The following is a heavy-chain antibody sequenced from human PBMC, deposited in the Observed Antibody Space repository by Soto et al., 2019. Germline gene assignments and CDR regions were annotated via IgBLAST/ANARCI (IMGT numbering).Heavy chain of an antibody. CDR3: AAGGSGYYAN. Sequence: EVQLVESGGDLVQPGGSLRLSCAASGFTFSTYWMHWVRQAPGKGLLWVSRIKTDGTSATYADSVKGRFTISRDNAKNTLSLQMNSLRVEDAAVYYCAAGGSGYYANWGQGTLVTVSS. CDR2: IKTDGTSA. D-gene: IGHD3-22*01. V-gene: IGHV3-74*01. CDR1: GFTFSTYW. J-gene: IGHJ4*02.